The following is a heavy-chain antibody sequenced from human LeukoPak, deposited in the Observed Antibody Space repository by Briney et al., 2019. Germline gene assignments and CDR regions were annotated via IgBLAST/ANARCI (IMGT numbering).Heavy chain of an antibody. CDR1: GYTFTNYG. J-gene: IGHJ6*02. V-gene: IGHV1-18*01. Sequence: ASVKVSCKASGYTFTNYGISWVRQAPGQGLEWMGWISVYNGNTNYVQKLQGRVTMTTDTSTSTAYMELRSLRSDDTAVYYCARFVVGLYYGMDVWGQGTTVTVSS. D-gene: IGHD2-21*01. CDR3: ARFVVGLYYGMDV. CDR2: ISVYNGNT.